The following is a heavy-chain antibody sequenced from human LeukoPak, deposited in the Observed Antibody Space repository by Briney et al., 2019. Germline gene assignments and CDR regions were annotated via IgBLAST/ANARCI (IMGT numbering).Heavy chain of an antibody. CDR3: ARGVSGGTNMDV. Sequence: ASVKVSCKASGGTFSSYAISWVRQAPGQGLEWMGRIIPILGIANYAQKFQGRVTITADKSTSAAYMELSSLRSEDTAVYYCARGVSGGTNMDVWGQGTTVTVSS. V-gene: IGHV1-69*04. J-gene: IGHJ6*02. CDR2: IIPILGIA. D-gene: IGHD2-15*01. CDR1: GGTFSSYA.